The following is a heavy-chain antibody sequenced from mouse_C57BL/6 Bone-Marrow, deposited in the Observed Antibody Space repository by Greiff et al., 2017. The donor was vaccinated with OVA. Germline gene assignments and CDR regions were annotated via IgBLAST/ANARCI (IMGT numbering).Heavy chain of an antibody. J-gene: IGHJ1*03. CDR2: ISSGGDYI. D-gene: IGHD2-5*01. Sequence: EVQGVESGEGLVKPGGSLKLSCAASGFTFSSYAMSWVRQTPEKRLEWVAYISSGGDYIYYADTVKGRFTISRDNARNTLYLQMSSLKSEDTAMYYCTRPYSNSWYFDVWGTGTTVTVSS. V-gene: IGHV5-9-1*02. CDR1: GFTFSSYA. CDR3: TRPYSNSWYFDV.